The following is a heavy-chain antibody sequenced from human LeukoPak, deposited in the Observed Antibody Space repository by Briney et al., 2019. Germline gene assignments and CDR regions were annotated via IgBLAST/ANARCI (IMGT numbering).Heavy chain of an antibody. D-gene: IGHD3-10*01. J-gene: IGHJ6*02. CDR1: GFTFDDYA. V-gene: IGHV3-9*01. CDR2: ISWNSGSI. Sequence: GGSLRLSCAASGFTFDDYAMHWVRQAPGKGLEWVSGISWNSGSIGYADSVKGRFTISRDNAKNSLYLQMNSLRAEDTALYYCAPGGEFVNGMDVWGQGTTVTVSS. CDR3: APGGEFVNGMDV.